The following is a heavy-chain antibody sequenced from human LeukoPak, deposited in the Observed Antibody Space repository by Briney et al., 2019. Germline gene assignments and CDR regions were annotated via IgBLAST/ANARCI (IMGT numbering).Heavy chain of an antibody. V-gene: IGHV3-23*01. Sequence: GGSLRLSCAASGFTFSSYAMSWVRQAPGKGLEWASAISGSGGSTYYADSVKGRFTISRDNSKNTLYLQMNSLRAEDTAVYYCAKSLLRFLEWSFDYWGQGTLVTVSS. CDR1: GFTFSSYA. D-gene: IGHD3-3*01. J-gene: IGHJ4*02. CDR2: ISGSGGST. CDR3: AKSLLRFLEWSFDY.